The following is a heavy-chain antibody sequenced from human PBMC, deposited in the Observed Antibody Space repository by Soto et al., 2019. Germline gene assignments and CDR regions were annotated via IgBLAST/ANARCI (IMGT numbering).Heavy chain of an antibody. CDR2: IYYSGST. V-gene: IGHV4-59*01. CDR3: AGGGRYYDFWSGYYRDRSYYYYGMDV. Sequence: SETLSLTCTVSGGSISSYYWSWIRQPPGKGLEWIGYIYYSGSTNYNPSLKSRVTISVDPSKNQFSLKLSPVTAADTDVYYCAGGGRYYDFWSGYYRDRSYYYYGMDVWGQGTTVTVSS. J-gene: IGHJ6*02. D-gene: IGHD3-3*01. CDR1: GGSISSYY.